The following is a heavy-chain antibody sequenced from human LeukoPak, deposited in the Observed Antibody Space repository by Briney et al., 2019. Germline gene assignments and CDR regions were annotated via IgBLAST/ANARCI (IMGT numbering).Heavy chain of an antibody. D-gene: IGHD6-13*01. V-gene: IGHV3-30-3*01. CDR2: TSYDGSNK. CDR1: GFTFSNYA. CDR3: ARQAAGTDH. Sequence: GGSLRLSCVASGFTFSNYAIHWVRQAPGKGLEWVAVTSYDGSNKYYADSVKGRFTISRDNSKNTLYLRMNSLRAEDTAVYYCARQAAGTDHWGQGTLVTVSS. J-gene: IGHJ4*02.